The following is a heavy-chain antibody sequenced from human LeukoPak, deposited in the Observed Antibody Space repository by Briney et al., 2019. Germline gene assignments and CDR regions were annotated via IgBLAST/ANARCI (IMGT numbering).Heavy chain of an antibody. D-gene: IGHD3-10*01. CDR1: GFTFVTYW. Sequence: RGSLRLSCAASGFTFVTYWMHWVRQAPGKGLVWVSRINSDGSSTSYADSVKGRFTISRDNDKNTLYLQMNSLRAEDTAVYYCARSMVRGDIWGQGTMVTVSS. CDR3: ARSMVRGDI. CDR2: INSDGSST. V-gene: IGHV3-74*01. J-gene: IGHJ3*02.